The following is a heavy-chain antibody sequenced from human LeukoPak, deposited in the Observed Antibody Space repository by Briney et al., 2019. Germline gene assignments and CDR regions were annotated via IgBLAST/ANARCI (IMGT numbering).Heavy chain of an antibody. CDR1: GFTFSSYW. V-gene: IGHV3-7*01. Sequence: PGGSLRLSCAASGFTFSSYWMSWVRQAPGKGLEWVANIKQDGSEKYYVDSVKGRFTISRDNAKNSLYLQMNSLRAEDTAVYYCARIGGVIVITYAFDIWGQGTMVTVSS. CDR3: ARIGGVIVITYAFDI. CDR2: IKQDGSEK. D-gene: IGHD3-16*02. J-gene: IGHJ3*02.